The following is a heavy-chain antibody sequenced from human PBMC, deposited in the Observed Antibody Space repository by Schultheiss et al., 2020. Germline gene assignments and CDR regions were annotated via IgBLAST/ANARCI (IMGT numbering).Heavy chain of an antibody. V-gene: IGHV4-39*01. CDR3: ARQSGGSHYFFDY. D-gene: IGHD1-26*01. Sequence: SETLSLTCTVSGGSISSSSYYWGWIRQPPGKGLEWIGSIYYSGSTYYNPSLKSRVTISVDTSKNQFSLKLGSLTVADTAVYYCARQSGGSHYFFDYWGQGTLVTVSS. J-gene: IGHJ4*02. CDR1: GGSISSSSYY. CDR2: IYYSGST.